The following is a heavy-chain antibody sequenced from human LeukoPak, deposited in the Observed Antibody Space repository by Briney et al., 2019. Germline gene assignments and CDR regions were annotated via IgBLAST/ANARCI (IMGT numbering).Heavy chain of an antibody. CDR3: ARYDYYGSGSYWKKPYYFDY. V-gene: IGHV4-34*01. CDR1: GGSFSDYY. J-gene: IGHJ4*02. CDR2: INHSGST. Sequence: SETLSLTCAVYGGSFSDYYWSWIRQPPGKGLEWIGEINHSGSTNYNPSLKSRVTISVDTSKNQFSLKLSSVTAADTAVYYCARYDYYGSGSYWKKPYYFDYWGQGTLVTVSS. D-gene: IGHD3-10*01.